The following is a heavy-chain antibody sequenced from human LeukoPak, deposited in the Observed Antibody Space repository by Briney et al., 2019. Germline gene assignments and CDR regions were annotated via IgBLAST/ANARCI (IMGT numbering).Heavy chain of an antibody. D-gene: IGHD3-22*01. CDR3: ARVSYTDYYDSSGYYPEYFQH. V-gene: IGHV3-7*01. CDR2: IKQDGSEK. J-gene: IGHJ1*01. CDR1: GFTFSSYW. Sequence: GGSLRLSCAASGFTFSSYWMSWVRQAPGKGLEWVANIKQDGSEKYYVDSVKGRFTISRDNAKNSLYLQMNSLRAEDTAVYYCARVSYTDYYDSSGYYPEYFQHWGQGTLVTVSS.